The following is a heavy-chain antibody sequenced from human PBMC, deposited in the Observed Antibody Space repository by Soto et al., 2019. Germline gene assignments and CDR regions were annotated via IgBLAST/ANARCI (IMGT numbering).Heavy chain of an antibody. CDR2: IYYSGST. Sequence: PSETLSLTCTVSGGSISSYYWSWIRQPPGKGLEWIGYIYYSGSTNYNPSLKSRVTISVDTSKNQFSLKLSSVTAADTAVYYCARGGDSSGYPSDAFAIWGQGTMVTVSS. D-gene: IGHD3-22*01. CDR3: ARGGDSSGYPSDAFAI. J-gene: IGHJ3*02. V-gene: IGHV4-59*01. CDR1: GGSISSYY.